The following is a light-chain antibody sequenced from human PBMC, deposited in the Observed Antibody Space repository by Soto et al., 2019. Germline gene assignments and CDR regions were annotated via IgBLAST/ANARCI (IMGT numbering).Light chain of an antibody. J-gene: IGKJ3*01. Sequence: DIQMTQSPSSLSASVGDRVTITCRASQSISSYLNWYQQKPGKAPKLLIYAASSLQSGVPSRFSGSGSGTDFTLTISRLQPEDFATYYCQQSYSTPPFTLGPGTKVHIK. CDR3: QQSYSTPPFT. CDR1: QSISSY. V-gene: IGKV1-39*01. CDR2: AAS.